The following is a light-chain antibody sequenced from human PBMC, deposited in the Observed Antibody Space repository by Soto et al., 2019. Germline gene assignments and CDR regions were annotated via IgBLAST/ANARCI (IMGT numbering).Light chain of an antibody. Sequence: DIQMTQSPSTLSASVADRVTITCRASQSISNWLAWYQQKPGKAPNLLIYKASSLESGAPSTFSGRGSGTEFTLTISSLQRDDFATYYCQQYNSYSRPLYTFGQGTKLEIK. J-gene: IGKJ2*01. CDR2: KAS. V-gene: IGKV1-5*03. CDR3: QQYNSYSRPLYT. CDR1: QSISNW.